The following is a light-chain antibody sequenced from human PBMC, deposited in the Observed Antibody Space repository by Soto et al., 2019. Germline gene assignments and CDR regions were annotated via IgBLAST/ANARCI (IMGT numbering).Light chain of an antibody. J-gene: IGKJ5*01. CDR1: QCIGSS. CDR2: DAS. Sequence: ELPMTQSPATLSGSSGDKATLTCRASQCIGSSLAWYHQRSGKAPRLLIFDASILVPRVPARFSGSVSGTEFTLTISSLESEDFAAYFCQQYGGLPLTFGQGTRLEIK. CDR3: QQYGGLPLT. V-gene: IGKV3-15*01.